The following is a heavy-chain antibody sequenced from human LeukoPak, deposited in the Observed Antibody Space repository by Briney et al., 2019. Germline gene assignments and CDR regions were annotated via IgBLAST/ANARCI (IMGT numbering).Heavy chain of an antibody. CDR1: GGSFSGYY. V-gene: IGHV4-34*01. CDR3: ARGFRYSSGWIDY. J-gene: IGHJ4*02. D-gene: IGHD6-19*01. Sequence: NPSETLSLTCAVYGGSFSGYYWSWIRQPPGKGLEWIGEINHSGSSNYNPSLKSRVTISVDTSKNQFSLKLSSVTAADTAVYYCARGFRYSSGWIDYWGQGTLVTVSS. CDR2: INHSGSS.